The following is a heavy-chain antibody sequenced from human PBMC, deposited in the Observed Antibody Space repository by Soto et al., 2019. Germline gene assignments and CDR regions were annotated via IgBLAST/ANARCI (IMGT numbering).Heavy chain of an antibody. Sequence: RSVRQATGQRLEWMGWINAGNGNTKYSQKFQGRVTITRDTSASTADMELSSLNSDATAVYYCASDSALHVYGGQAALAT. CDR2: INAGNGNT. D-gene: IGHD4-17*01. V-gene: IGHV1-3*01. J-gene: IGHJ1*01. CDR3: ASDSALHVY.